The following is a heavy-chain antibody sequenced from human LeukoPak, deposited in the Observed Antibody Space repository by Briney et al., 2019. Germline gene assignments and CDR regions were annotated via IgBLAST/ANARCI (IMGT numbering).Heavy chain of an antibody. Sequence: SETLSLTCAVSGGSISSGGYSWSWIRQPPGKGLEWIGYIYHSGSTYYNPSLKSRVTISVDRSKNQFSLKLNSVTAADTAVYYCASGYGDYELDYWGQGTLVTVSS. V-gene: IGHV4-30-2*01. J-gene: IGHJ4*02. CDR3: ASGYGDYELDY. CDR1: GGSISSGGYS. D-gene: IGHD4-17*01. CDR2: IYHSGST.